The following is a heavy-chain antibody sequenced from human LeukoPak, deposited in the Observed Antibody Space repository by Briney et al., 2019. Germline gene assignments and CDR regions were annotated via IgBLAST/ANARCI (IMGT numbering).Heavy chain of an antibody. CDR1: GFTFSSYG. Sequence: PGGSLRLSCAASGFTFSSYGIHWVRQAPGKGLEWVAFIQHDGSNKYYADSVKGRFTISRDNSRNTLYLQMNSLSAEDTAVYYCAKSFEGLSRFFDYWGQGTLVTVSS. CDR2: IQHDGSNK. CDR3: AKSFEGLSRFFDY. V-gene: IGHV3-30*02. J-gene: IGHJ4*02. D-gene: IGHD3-3*01.